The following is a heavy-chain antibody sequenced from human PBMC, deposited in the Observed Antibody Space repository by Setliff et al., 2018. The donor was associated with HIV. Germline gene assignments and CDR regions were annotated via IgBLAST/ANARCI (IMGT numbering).Heavy chain of an antibody. D-gene: IGHD3-10*01. CDR3: VADPSISMVRGLILGSTFDI. CDR2: IVVGRGNT. Sequence: EASVKVSCKASGFTFTDSAVQWVRQTRGQRLEWIGWIVVGRGNTNYAQRFQGRVTITRDMSTSTAYMELSSLRSEDTAVYCCVADPSISMVRGLILGSTFDIWGQGTMVTVSS. J-gene: IGHJ3*02. V-gene: IGHV1-58*01. CDR1: GFTFTDSA.